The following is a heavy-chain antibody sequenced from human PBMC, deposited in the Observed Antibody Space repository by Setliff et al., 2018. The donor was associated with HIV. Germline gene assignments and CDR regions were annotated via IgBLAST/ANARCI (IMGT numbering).Heavy chain of an antibody. CDR1: GYTFTGYY. CDR3: ARDYRTTDILSSGYMDV. Sequence: ASVKVSCKASGYTFTGYYIHWVRQAPGQGLQWMGRINPNIGSTNYAQNFQGRATMTRDTSANTAFMELSNLRSDDTAVYYCARDYRTTDILSSGYMDVWGKGTTVTV. D-gene: IGHD3-9*01. V-gene: IGHV1-2*06. J-gene: IGHJ6*03. CDR2: INPNIGST.